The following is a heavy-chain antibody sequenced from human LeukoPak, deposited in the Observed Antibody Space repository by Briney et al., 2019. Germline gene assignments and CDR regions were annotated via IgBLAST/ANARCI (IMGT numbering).Heavy chain of an antibody. CDR2: INPNSGGT. Sequence: ASVKVSCKASGYTFTGYYMHWVRQAPGQGLEWMGWINPNSGGTNYAQKFQGRVTMTRDTSISTAYMELSRLRSDDTAVYYCARVPRGYSSSRRTKNFDYWGQGTLVTVSS. CDR1: GYTFTGYY. J-gene: IGHJ4*02. D-gene: IGHD6-13*01. CDR3: ARVPRGYSSSRRTKNFDY. V-gene: IGHV1-2*02.